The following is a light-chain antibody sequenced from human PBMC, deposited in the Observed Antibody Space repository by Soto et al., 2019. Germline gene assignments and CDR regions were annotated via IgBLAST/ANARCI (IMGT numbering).Light chain of an antibody. CDR3: QQTYNTLWT. CDR1: QSISSW. Sequence: DIQMTQSPSTLSASVGDRVTITCRASQSISSWLAWYQQKPGKAPKLLIYDASSLESGVPSRFSGSGSRTEFTLTISSLQPEDFATYYCQQTYNTLWTFGQGTKVDIK. V-gene: IGKV1-5*01. CDR2: DAS. J-gene: IGKJ1*01.